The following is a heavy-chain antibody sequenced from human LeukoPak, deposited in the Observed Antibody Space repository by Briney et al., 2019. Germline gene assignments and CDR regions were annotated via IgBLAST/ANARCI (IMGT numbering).Heavy chain of an antibody. CDR1: GFTFSDYY. CDR2: IKHDGSEK. J-gene: IGHJ4*02. V-gene: IGHV3-7*03. CDR3: AREKFDY. Sequence: GGSLRLSCAASGFTFSDYYMSWIRQAPGKGLEWVANIKHDGSEKYSVDSVKGRFTISRDNAKNSLYLQMNSLRAEDTAVYYCAREKFDYWGQGTLVTVSS.